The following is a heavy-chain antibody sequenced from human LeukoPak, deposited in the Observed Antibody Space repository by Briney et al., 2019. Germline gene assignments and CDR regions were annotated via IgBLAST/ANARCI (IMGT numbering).Heavy chain of an antibody. CDR3: ATGRDPYKTGH. D-gene: IGHD3-10*01. Sequence: SETLSLTCTFSGGSFSPAHWSWIRQPPGKGLEWIGVICDNGHTDYNPSLQSRVTISVDTSKRQFSLKLSSLAAADTAVYYCATGRDPYKTGHWGQGTLVTVSS. V-gene: IGHV4-59*01. CDR1: GGSFSPAH. CDR2: ICDNGHT. J-gene: IGHJ4*02.